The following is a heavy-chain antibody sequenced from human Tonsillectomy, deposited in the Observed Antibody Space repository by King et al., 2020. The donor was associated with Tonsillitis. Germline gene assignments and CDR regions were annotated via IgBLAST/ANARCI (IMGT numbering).Heavy chain of an antibody. D-gene: IGHD5-18*01. Sequence: VQLVESGGGVVQPGTSLRLSCGTSGFTFSSYGMHWVRQAPGKGLEWVAVISYDGSDKYYADSVKGRFTISRDNSKNTLYLQMNSLRAEDTGVYYCAKPSVDTPLDFLIHLWGQGTLVTVSS. J-gene: IGHJ5*02. V-gene: IGHV3-30*18. CDR1: GFTFSSYG. CDR2: ISYDGSDK. CDR3: AKPSVDTPLDFLIHL.